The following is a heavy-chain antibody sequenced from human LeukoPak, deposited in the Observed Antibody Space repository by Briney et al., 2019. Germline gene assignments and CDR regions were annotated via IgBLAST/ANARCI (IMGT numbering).Heavy chain of an antibody. CDR1: GGSISSYY. CDR2: IYTSGST. V-gene: IGHV4-4*07. Sequence: PSETLSLTCTVSGGSISSYYWSWIRQPAGKGLEWIGRIYTSGSTNYNPSLKSRVTISVDTSKNQFSLKLSSVTAADTAVYYRARSAAGTYYYYYYMDVWGKGTTVTVSS. D-gene: IGHD6-13*01. CDR3: ARSAAGTYYYYYYMDV. J-gene: IGHJ6*03.